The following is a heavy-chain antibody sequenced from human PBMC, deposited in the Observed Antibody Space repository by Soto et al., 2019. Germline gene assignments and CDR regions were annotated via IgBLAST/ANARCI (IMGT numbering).Heavy chain of an antibody. V-gene: IGHV4-59*01. D-gene: IGHD2-2*01. CDR1: GGSIYTYY. Sequence: SETLSLTCNVSGGSIYTYYWTWIRQSPGKGLEWIGYISDGGLTNYNPSLKSRVTISVDTSKKQVSLKLSSVSAADTAIYFCAGSCSSSICPEDHYFGLEVWGPGTTVTVS. CDR2: ISDGGLT. J-gene: IGHJ6*02. CDR3: AGSCSSSICPEDHYFGLEV.